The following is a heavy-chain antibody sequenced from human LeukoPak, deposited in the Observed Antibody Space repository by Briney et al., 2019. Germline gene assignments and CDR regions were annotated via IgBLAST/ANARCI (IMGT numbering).Heavy chain of an antibody. Sequence: GGSLRLSCAASGFTVSNNYMSWVRQAPGKGLEWVSSVTSGGSTNYADSVKGRFTISRDNSKNTLYLQMNSLRAEDTAVYYCAKGTKGYCSGGSCYHFDYWGQGTLVTVSS. D-gene: IGHD2-15*01. V-gene: IGHV3-53*01. J-gene: IGHJ4*02. CDR2: VTSGGST. CDR1: GFTVSNNY. CDR3: AKGTKGYCSGGSCYHFDY.